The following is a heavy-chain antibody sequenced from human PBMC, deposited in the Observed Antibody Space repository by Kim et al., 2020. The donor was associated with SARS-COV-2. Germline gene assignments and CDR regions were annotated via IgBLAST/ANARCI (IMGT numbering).Heavy chain of an antibody. Sequence: GGSLRLSCAASGFTFSSYAMSWVRQAPGKGLEWVSAISGSGGSTYYADSVKGRFTISRDNSKNTLYLQMNSLRAEDTAVYYCAKDLGPGWDGFDYFDYWGQGTLVTVSS. V-gene: IGHV3-23*01. J-gene: IGHJ4*02. CDR1: GFTFSSYA. D-gene: IGHD1-26*01. CDR3: AKDLGPGWDGFDYFDY. CDR2: ISGSGGST.